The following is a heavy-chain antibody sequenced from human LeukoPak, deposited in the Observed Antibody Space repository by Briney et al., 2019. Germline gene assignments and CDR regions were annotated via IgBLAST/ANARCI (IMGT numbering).Heavy chain of an antibody. D-gene: IGHD1-26*01. V-gene: IGHV1-69*05. CDR2: IVPISGTP. J-gene: IGHJ3*02. Sequence: GASVKVSCKASGGTFSSYAVSWVRQAPGQGLEWMGMIVPISGTPNYAQKLQGRLTISTDESTSTAYMDPSNLRSDDTAIYYCAINTGGRADAFDIWGQGTLVTVSS. CDR1: GGTFSSYA. CDR3: AINTGGRADAFDI.